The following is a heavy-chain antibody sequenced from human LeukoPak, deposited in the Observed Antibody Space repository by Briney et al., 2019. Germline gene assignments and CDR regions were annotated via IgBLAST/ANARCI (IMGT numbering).Heavy chain of an antibody. CDR1: GYTFTSYY. J-gene: IGHJ4*02. CDR2: INPSGGYT. Sequence: ASVKVSCKASGYTFTSYYVHWVRQAPGQGLEWMGIINPSGGYTGYAQKFQGRVTMTRDTSTSTVYMELSSLRSEDTAVYYCARDLESDILTGYKKYYFDYWGQGTLVTVSS. CDR3: ARDLESDILTGYKKYYFDY. D-gene: IGHD3-9*01. V-gene: IGHV1-46*01.